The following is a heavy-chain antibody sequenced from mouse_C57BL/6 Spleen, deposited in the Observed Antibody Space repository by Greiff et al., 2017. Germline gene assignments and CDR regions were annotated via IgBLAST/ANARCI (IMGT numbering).Heavy chain of an antibody. V-gene: IGHV1-15*01. Sequence: QVQLQQSGAELVRPGASVTLSCKASGYTFTDYEMHWVKQTPVHGLEWIGAIDPETGGTAYNQKFKGKAILTADKSSSPAYMELTSLTSADSAVYYCQTGTAWLAYWGQGTLVTVSA. J-gene: IGHJ3*01. CDR1: GYTFTDYE. D-gene: IGHD4-1*01. CDR3: QTGTAWLAY. CDR2: IDPETGGT.